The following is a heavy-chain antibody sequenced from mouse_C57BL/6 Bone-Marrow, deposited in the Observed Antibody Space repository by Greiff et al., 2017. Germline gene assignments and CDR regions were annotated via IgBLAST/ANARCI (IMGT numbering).Heavy chain of an antibody. D-gene: IGHD2-5*01. J-gene: IGHJ4*01. CDR3: ARAAYYSNYDAMDY. CDR2: INYDGSST. Sequence: DVMLVESEGGLVQPGSSMKLSCTASGFTFSDYYMAWVRQVPEKGLEWVANINYDGSSTYYLDSLKSRFIISRDNAKNILYLQMSSLKSEDTATYYCARAAYYSNYDAMDYWGQGTSVTVSS. CDR1: GFTFSDYY. V-gene: IGHV5-16*01.